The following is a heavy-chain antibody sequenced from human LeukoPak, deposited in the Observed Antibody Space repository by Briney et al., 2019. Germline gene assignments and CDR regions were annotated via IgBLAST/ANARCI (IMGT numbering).Heavy chain of an antibody. CDR1: GGSIGSYY. J-gene: IGHJ5*01. Sequence: PSETLSLTCTVSGGSIGSYYWSWVRQPPGKGLEWIGYIYDSGNTKYNPSLKSRVTIPVDTSKNQFSLKLSSVTAADTAVYYCARQTNWFDSWGQGTLVTVSS. V-gene: IGHV4-59*08. CDR3: ARQTNWFDS. CDR2: IYDSGNT.